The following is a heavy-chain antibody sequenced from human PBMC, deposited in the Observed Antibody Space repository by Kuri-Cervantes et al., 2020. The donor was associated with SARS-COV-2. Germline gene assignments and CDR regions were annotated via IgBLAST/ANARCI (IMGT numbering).Heavy chain of an antibody. J-gene: IGHJ4*02. CDR3: AKDDGGSFGLLDN. CDR2: VRSDGSNK. D-gene: IGHD1-26*01. CDR1: GFIFSSYG. Sequence: GESLKISCAASGFIFSSYGMHWVRQAPGKGLEWVAFVRSDGSNKHYTNSVKGRFTISRDNSKNTLYLQMNSLRPEDTAVYYCAKDDGGSFGLLDNWGQGILVTVSS. V-gene: IGHV3-30*02.